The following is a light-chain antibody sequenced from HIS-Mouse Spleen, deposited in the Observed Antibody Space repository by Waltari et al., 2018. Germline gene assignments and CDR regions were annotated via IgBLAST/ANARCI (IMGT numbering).Light chain of an antibody. CDR2: AAS. CDR1: QGISRY. CDR3: QQYYSYPRT. Sequence: AIRMTQSPSSPSASTGDRVTITCRAGQGISRYLALYQQKPGKTPKPQIYAASTLQSGVPSRFSGSGSGNDFTLTISCLQSEDFATYYCQQYYSYPRTFGQGTKVEIK. J-gene: IGKJ1*01. V-gene: IGKV1-8*01.